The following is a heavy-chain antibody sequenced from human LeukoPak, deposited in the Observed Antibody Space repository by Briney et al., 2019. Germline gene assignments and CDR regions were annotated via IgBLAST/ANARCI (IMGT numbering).Heavy chain of an antibody. J-gene: IGHJ6*02. CDR1: GFTFSSYE. CDR2: ISSSGSTI. Sequence: GGSLRLSCAASGFTFSSYEMNWVRQAPGKGLEWVSYISSSGSTIYYADSVKGRFTISRDNAKNSLYQQMNSLRAEDTAVYYCARDNLYDILTYYGMDVWGQGTTVTVSS. D-gene: IGHD3-9*01. V-gene: IGHV3-48*03. CDR3: ARDNLYDILTYYGMDV.